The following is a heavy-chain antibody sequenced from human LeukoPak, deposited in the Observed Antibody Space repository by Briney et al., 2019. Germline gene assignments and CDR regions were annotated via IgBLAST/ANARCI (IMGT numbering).Heavy chain of an antibody. CDR2: IYYSGST. J-gene: IGHJ4*02. Sequence: SETLSLTCTVSGGSISSDYWSWIRQPPGKGLEWIGYIYYSGSTNYNTSLNSRVTISVDTSKNQFSLKLSSVTAADTAVYYCARGSGSYRYFDYWGQGTLVTVSS. V-gene: IGHV4-59*01. CDR3: ARGSGSYRYFDY. CDR1: GGSISSDY. D-gene: IGHD1-26*01.